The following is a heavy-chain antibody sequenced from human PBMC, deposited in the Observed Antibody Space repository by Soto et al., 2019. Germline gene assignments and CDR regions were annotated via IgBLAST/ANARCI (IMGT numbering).Heavy chain of an antibody. CDR2: ISGSGGST. J-gene: IGHJ6*02. CDR3: AKDSPGTTSGYYYYYGMDV. V-gene: IGHV3-23*01. Sequence: PGGSLRLSCAASGFTFSSYAMSWVRQAPGKGLEWVSAISGSGGSTYYADSVKGRFTISRDNSKNTLYLQMNSLRAEDTAVYYCAKDSPGTTSGYYYYYGMDVWGQGTTVTVSS. CDR1: GFTFSSYA. D-gene: IGHD1-1*01.